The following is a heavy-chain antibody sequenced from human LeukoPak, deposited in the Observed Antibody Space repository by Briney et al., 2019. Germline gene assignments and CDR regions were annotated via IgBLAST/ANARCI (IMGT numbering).Heavy chain of an antibody. CDR3: GGGGGGGGYNGWFDP. Sequence: VASVKVSCKASGYTFTAYYILWVRQAPGQGLEWMGWINPNSGGTNSAQKFQGRVNMIGDTSISTAYMELTRLTSDDTAVYFCGGGGGGGGYNGWFDPWGQGTLVTVSS. CDR2: INPNSGGT. D-gene: IGHD1-1*01. CDR1: GYTFTAYY. J-gene: IGHJ5*02. V-gene: IGHV1-2*02.